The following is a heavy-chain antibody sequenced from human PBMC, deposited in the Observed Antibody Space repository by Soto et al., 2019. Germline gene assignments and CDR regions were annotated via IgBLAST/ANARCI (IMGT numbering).Heavy chain of an antibody. CDR2: ISSDGSTI. Sequence: EVQLVESGGGLVQPGGSLRLSCAASGFSLSGDWMDWVRQVPGKGLVWVSRISSDGSTINYADSVKGRFAISRDNAKNAVDLQIYSRRAEDTAVYYCAGVSRITSRNAMDVWGQGTIVTVSS. CDR1: GFSLSGDW. J-gene: IGHJ6*02. CDR3: AGVSRITSRNAMDV. V-gene: IGHV3-74*01.